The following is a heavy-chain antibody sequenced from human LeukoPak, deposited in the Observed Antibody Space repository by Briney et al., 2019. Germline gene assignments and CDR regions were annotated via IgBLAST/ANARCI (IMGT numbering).Heavy chain of an antibody. V-gene: IGHV4-38-2*01. D-gene: IGHD6-13*01. CDR2: IYHSGST. CDR3: ARSLPRYRSSWSSWFDP. CDR1: GYSISSGYY. J-gene: IGHJ5*02. Sequence: SETLSLTCAVSGYSISSGYYWGWIRQPPGKGLEWIGSIYHSGSTYYNPSLKSRVTISVDTSKNQFSLKLSSVTAADTAVYYCARSLPRYRSSWSSWFDPWGQGTLVTVSS.